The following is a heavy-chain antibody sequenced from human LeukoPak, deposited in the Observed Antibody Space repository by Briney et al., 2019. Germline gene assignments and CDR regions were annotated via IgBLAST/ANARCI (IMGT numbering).Heavy chain of an antibody. CDR2: ISAYNGNT. Sequence: ASVKVSCKASGYTFTSYGISWVRQAPGQGLEWMGWISAYNGNTNYAQKLQGRVTMTTDTSTSTAYMELRSLRSDDTAVYYCAVNWNYQSAGDYWGQGTLVTVSS. CDR1: GYTFTSYG. V-gene: IGHV1-18*01. D-gene: IGHD1-7*01. CDR3: AVNWNYQSAGDY. J-gene: IGHJ4*02.